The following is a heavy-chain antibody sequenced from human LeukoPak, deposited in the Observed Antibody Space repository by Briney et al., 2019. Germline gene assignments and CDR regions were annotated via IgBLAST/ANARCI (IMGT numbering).Heavy chain of an antibody. V-gene: IGHV3-21*01. J-gene: IGHJ4*02. CDR2: ISSRSSYYI. CDR1: GFTFNTYS. Sequence: GGSLRLSCAASGFTFNTYSMNWVRQAPGKGLEWVSSISSRSSYYICYADSVKGRFTISRDNAKNSLYLQMDSLRAEDTAVYYCVRDPHIVVVPAARVYYFDYWGQGTLVTVSS. D-gene: IGHD2-2*01. CDR3: VRDPHIVVVPAARVYYFDY.